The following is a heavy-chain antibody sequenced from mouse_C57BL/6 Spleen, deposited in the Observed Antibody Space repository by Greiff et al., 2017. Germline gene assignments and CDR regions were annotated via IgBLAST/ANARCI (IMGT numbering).Heavy chain of an antibody. J-gene: IGHJ2*01. CDR3: TTGYYGSSPFFDY. Sequence: VQLQQSGAELVRPGASVKLSCTASGFNIKDDYMHWVKQRPEQGLEWIGWIDPENGDTEYASKFQGKATITADTSTNTAYLQLSSLTSEDTAVYYCTTGYYGSSPFFDYWGQGTTLTVSS. V-gene: IGHV14-4*01. CDR1: GFNIKDDY. CDR2: IDPENGDT. D-gene: IGHD1-1*01.